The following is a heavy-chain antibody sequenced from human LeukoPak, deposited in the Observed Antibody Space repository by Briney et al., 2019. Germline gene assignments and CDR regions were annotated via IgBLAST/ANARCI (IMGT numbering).Heavy chain of an antibody. D-gene: IGHD3-10*01. V-gene: IGHV3-74*01. J-gene: IGHJ4*02. CDR2: INGDGTIT. CDR3: ASETYYYGSGSYYKGQF. CDR1: GFTFSRYL. Sequence: GGSLRLSCTASGFTFSRYLMHWVRQAPGKGLVGVSRINGDGTITTYADSVKGRFTVSRDNAKNTLYLQMNSLRAEDTAVYYCASETYYYGSGSYYKGQFWGQGTLVAVPS.